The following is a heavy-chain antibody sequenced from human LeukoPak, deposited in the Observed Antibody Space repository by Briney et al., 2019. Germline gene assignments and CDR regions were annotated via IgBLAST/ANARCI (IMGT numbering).Heavy chain of an antibody. Sequence: GGSLRLSCTASGFIFSRYGMHWVRQTPGKGLEWVAVISSDGNNEKYVDSVKGRFTMSRDNAKNTLSLQMNSLRVEDTAVYYCAKDYYYDTSGYGGLLDYWGQGALVTVSS. CDR2: ISSDGNNE. D-gene: IGHD3-22*01. J-gene: IGHJ4*02. CDR1: GFIFSRYG. V-gene: IGHV3-30*18. CDR3: AKDYYYDTSGYGGLLDY.